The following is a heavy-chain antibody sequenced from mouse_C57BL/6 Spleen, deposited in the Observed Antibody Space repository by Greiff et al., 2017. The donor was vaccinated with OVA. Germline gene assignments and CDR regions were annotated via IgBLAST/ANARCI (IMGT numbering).Heavy chain of an antibody. CDR1: GFTFSDYG. J-gene: IGHJ2*01. CDR3: ARGSIYYYGSSFDY. V-gene: IGHV5-17*01. CDR2: ISSGSSTI. Sequence: EVQLVESGGGLVKPGGSLKLSCAASGFTFSDYGMHWVRQAPEKGLEWVAYISSGSSTIYYADTVKGRFTISSDNAKNTLFLQMTSLRSEDTAMYYCARGSIYYYGSSFDYWGQGTTLTVSS. D-gene: IGHD1-1*01.